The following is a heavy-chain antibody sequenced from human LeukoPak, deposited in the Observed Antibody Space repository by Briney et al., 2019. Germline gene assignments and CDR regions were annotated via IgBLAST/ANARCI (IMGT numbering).Heavy chain of an antibody. J-gene: IGHJ4*02. Sequence: SETLSLTCAVYGGSFSGYYWSWIRQPPGKGLEWIGEINHSGSTNYNPSLKSRVTISVDTSKNQFSLKLSSVTAADTAVYYCAVGSGSYLFDYWGQGTLVTVSS. D-gene: IGHD3-10*01. V-gene: IGHV4-34*01. CDR3: AVGSGSYLFDY. CDR2: INHSGST. CDR1: GGSFSGYY.